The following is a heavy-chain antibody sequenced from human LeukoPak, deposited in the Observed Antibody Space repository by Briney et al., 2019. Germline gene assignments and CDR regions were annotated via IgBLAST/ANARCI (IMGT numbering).Heavy chain of an antibody. D-gene: IGHD4-23*01. CDR2: IYYSGTT. J-gene: IGHJ4*02. Sequence: SETLSLTCTVFGGSISSGDYYWSWIRQHPGKGLEWIGHIYYSGTTYYNPSLKSRVTISVDTSKKQFSLKVSSVTAADTAVYYCARYGGNAHDYWGQGTLVTVSS. CDR1: GGSISSGDYY. CDR3: ARYGGNAHDY. V-gene: IGHV4-31*03.